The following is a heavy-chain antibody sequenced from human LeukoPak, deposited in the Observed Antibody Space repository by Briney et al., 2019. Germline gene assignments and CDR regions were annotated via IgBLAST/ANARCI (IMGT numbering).Heavy chain of an antibody. CDR1: GGSISSYY. CDR3: ARVWAVAGFDY. D-gene: IGHD6-19*01. V-gene: IGHV4-59*12. J-gene: IGHJ4*02. Sequence: SETLCLTCAVSGGSISSYYWSWIRQPPGKGLEWMGYIYYSGSTNYNPSLKSRVTISVDTSKNQFSLKLSSVTAADTAVYYCARVWAVAGFDYWGQGTLVTVSS. CDR2: IYYSGST.